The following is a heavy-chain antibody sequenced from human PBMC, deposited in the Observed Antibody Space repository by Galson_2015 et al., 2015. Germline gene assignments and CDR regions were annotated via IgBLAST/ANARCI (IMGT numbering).Heavy chain of an antibody. V-gene: IGHV3-48*02. CDR1: GFTFSSYS. D-gene: IGHD4-11*01. Sequence: SLRLSCAASGFTFSSYSMNWVRQALGKGLEWVSYISSSSSTIYYADSVKGRFTISRDNAKNSLYLQMNSLRDEDTAVYYCARGDGHDYSNPGYGMDVWGQGTTVTVSS. J-gene: IGHJ6*02. CDR3: ARGDGHDYSNPGYGMDV. CDR2: ISSSSSTI.